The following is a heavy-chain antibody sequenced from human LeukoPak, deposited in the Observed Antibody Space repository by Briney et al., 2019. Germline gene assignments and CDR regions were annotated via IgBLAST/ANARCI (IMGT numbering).Heavy chain of an antibody. CDR3: TTKVIRGNSGDDYDD. V-gene: IGHV3-30*03. CDR2: ISSDGNDK. Sequence: GGSLRLSCAASGVTFSSYGMHWVRQAPGKGLEWVALISSDGNDKLYGGSVKGRFTISRDDSKRKLYLQMKSLRAEDTAVYYCTTKVIRGNSGDDYDDWGQGTLVTVSS. CDR1: GVTFSSYG. J-gene: IGHJ4*02. D-gene: IGHD5-12*01.